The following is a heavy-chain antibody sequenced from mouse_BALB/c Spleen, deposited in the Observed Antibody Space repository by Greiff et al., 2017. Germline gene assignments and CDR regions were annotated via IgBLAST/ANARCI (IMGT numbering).Heavy chain of an antibody. J-gene: IGHJ4*01. CDR3: ARSPEGGYAMDY. V-gene: IGHV1S81*02. CDR2: INPSNGRT. Sequence: QVQLQQPGAELVKPGASVKLSCKASGYTFTSYWMHWVKQRPGQGLEWIGEINPSNGRTNYTEKFKSKATLTVDKSSSTAYMQLSSLTSEDSAVYYCARSPEGGYAMDYWGQGTSVTVSS. CDR1: GYTFTSYW.